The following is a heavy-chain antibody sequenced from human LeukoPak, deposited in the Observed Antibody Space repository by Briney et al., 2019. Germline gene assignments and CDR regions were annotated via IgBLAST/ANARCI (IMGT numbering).Heavy chain of an antibody. CDR1: GFTFSTHS. CDR3: ARGSEYTSSSAWFDP. D-gene: IGHD6-6*01. Sequence: GGSLRLSCAASGFTFSTHSMNWVRQAPGKGLDWVSIMSGSGGATFYADSVKGRFTISRDNSKNTLYLQMNSLRAEDTAVYYCARGSEYTSSSAWFDPWGQGTLVTVSS. CDR2: MSGSGGAT. J-gene: IGHJ5*02. V-gene: IGHV3-23*01.